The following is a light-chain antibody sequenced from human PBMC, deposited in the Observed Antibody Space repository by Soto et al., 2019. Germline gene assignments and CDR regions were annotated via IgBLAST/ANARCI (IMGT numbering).Light chain of an antibody. J-gene: IGKJ2*01. V-gene: IGKV3-20*01. CDR1: QSVSSNY. Sequence: EIVLTQSPGTLSLSPGERATLSCRASQSVSSNYLAWYQQKPGQAPRLLIYGASTRATGIPERFSGSASGTDFSITISRLEPEDFAVYYCQQFSTSPTMYTFGQGTKLEIK. CDR3: QQFSTSPTMYT. CDR2: GAS.